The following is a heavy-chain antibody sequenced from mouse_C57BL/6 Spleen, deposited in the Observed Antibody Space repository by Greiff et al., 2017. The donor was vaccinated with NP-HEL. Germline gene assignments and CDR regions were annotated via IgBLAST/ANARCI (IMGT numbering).Heavy chain of an antibody. CDR1: GFTFSSYG. Sequence: EVNVVESGGDLVKPGGSLKLSCAASGFTFSSYGMSWVRQTPDKRLEWVATISSGGSYTYYPDSVKGRFTISRDNAKNTLYLQMSSLKSEDTAMYYCARRAYYGSSPYWYFDVWGTGTTVTVSS. CDR2: ISSGGSYT. V-gene: IGHV5-6*02. J-gene: IGHJ1*03. CDR3: ARRAYYGSSPYWYFDV. D-gene: IGHD1-1*01.